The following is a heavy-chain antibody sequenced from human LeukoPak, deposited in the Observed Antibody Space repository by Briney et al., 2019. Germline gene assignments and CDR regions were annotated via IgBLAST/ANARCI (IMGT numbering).Heavy chain of an antibody. J-gene: IGHJ5*01. V-gene: IGHV4-59*08. D-gene: IGHD4-11*01. Sequence: KPSGTPSPTLLVPGGSLSGFFWTWIRQPPGKGLGWVCYIYNSGITNYNPSLKSRVTVSVDTSKNQFSLRLTSVTAADTAVYYCARSVPSLDYLFDSWGHGTLVTVSS. CDR1: GGSLSGFF. CDR2: IYNSGIT. CDR3: ARSVPSLDYLFDS.